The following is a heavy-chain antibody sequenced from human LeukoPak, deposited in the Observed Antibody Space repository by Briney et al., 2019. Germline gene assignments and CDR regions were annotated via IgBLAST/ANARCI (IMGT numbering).Heavy chain of an antibody. D-gene: IGHD6-19*01. CDR2: IIPIFGTA. Sequence: SVKVSCKASGGTFSSYAISWVRQAPGQGLEWMGGIIPIFGTANYAQKFQGRVTITADESTSTAYMELSSLRPEDTAVYYCARVKQWLVPSDAFDIWGQGTMVTVSS. V-gene: IGHV1-69*01. CDR3: ARVKQWLVPSDAFDI. CDR1: GGTFSSYA. J-gene: IGHJ3*02.